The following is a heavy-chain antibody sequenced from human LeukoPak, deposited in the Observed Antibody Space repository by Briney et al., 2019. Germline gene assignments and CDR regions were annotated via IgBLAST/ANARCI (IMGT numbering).Heavy chain of an antibody. CDR3: ARSRSPLYDSSGYYFDY. CDR2: ISTTGTTI. Sequence: GGSLRLSCAASGFTFSAYHINWVRQAPGKGLEWISYISTTGTTIHYADSVKGRFAISRDNAKSSLYLQMNSLRDEDTAVYYCARSRSPLYDSSGYYFDYWGQGTLVTVSS. V-gene: IGHV3-48*02. CDR1: GFTFSAYH. D-gene: IGHD3-22*01. J-gene: IGHJ4*02.